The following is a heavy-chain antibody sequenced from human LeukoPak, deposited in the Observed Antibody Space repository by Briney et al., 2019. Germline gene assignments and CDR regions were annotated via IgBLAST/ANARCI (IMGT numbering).Heavy chain of an antibody. D-gene: IGHD5-12*01. Sequence: GGSLRLSCAASGFRFSDYYMSWIRQAPGKGLEWISFISSISNTRYYADSVKGRFTISRDNAKNSLYLQMNSLRAEDTAVYYCARDGWVATISFDYWGQGTLVTVSS. J-gene: IGHJ4*02. CDR3: ARDGWVATISFDY. CDR1: GFRFSDYY. V-gene: IGHV3-11*04. CDR2: ISSISNTR.